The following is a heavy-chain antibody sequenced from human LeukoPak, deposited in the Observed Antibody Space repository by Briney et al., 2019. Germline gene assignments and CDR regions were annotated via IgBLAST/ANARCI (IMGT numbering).Heavy chain of an antibody. Sequence: PGESLKISCKGSGYIFSNYWIGWVRQMPGKGQEWMGVIYPGDSDTRYSPSFRGQVTISADKSISTAYLQWSSLKASDTAMYYCARQHGSGSYYSRAIDYWGQGTLVTVSS. CDR3: ARQHGSGSYYSRAIDY. CDR2: IYPGDSDT. V-gene: IGHV5-51*01. J-gene: IGHJ4*02. CDR1: GYIFSNYW. D-gene: IGHD3-10*01.